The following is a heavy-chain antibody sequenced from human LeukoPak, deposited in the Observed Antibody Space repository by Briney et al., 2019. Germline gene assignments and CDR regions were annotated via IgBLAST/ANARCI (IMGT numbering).Heavy chain of an antibody. CDR1: GGSISSSSYY. V-gene: IGHV4-39*01. CDR2: IYYSGST. Sequence: SETLSLTCTVSGGSISSSSYYWGWIRQPPGKGLEWIGSIYYSGSTYYNPSLKSRVTISVDTSKNQFSLKLSSVTAADTAEYYCARLDPYNWFDPWGERTLVTVSS. D-gene: IGHD3/OR15-3a*01. J-gene: IGHJ5*02. CDR3: ARLDPYNWFDP.